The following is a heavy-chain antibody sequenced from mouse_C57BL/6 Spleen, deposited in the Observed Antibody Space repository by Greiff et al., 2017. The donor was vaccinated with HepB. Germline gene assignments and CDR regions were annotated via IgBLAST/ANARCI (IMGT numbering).Heavy chain of an antibody. D-gene: IGHD1-1*01. CDR2: ISDGGSYT. CDR3: ARDLITTVVNYFDY. Sequence: EVKLMESGGGLVKPGGSLKLSCAASGFTFSSYAMSWVRQTPEKRLEWVATISDGGSYTYYPDNVKGRFTISRDNAKNNLYLQMSHLKSEDTAMYYCARDLITTVVNYFDYWGQGTTLTVSS. CDR1: GFTFSSYA. J-gene: IGHJ2*01. V-gene: IGHV5-4*01.